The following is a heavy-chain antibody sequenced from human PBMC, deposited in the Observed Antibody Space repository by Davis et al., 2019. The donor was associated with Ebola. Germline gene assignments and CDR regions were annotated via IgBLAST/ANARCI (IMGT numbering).Heavy chain of an antibody. CDR2: INPNDGRT. Sequence: AASVKVSCKASGFTFSTHGISWVRQAPGQGLEWMGMINPNDGRTIYAQKFQGRVTMTRNTSISTAYMEVSSLRSEDTAVYYCARRLGVSKDTRHDHWGQGTLVTVSS. D-gene: IGHD2-15*01. CDR1: GFTFSTHG. CDR3: ARRLGVSKDTRHDH. J-gene: IGHJ4*02. V-gene: IGHV1-46*01.